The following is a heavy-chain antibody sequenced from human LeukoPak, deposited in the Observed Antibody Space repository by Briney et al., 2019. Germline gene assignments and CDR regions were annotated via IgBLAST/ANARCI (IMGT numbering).Heavy chain of an antibody. V-gene: IGHV3-23*01. CDR2: ISGSGGST. J-gene: IGHJ4*02. CDR3: AKDGDDIVVVVAATIDY. D-gene: IGHD2-15*01. Sequence: GGSLRLSCAASGFTFSNYGMSWVRQAPGKGLEWVSAISGSGGSTYYADSVKGRFTISRDNSKNTLYLQMNNLGAEDTAVYYCAKDGDDIVVVVAATIDYWGQGTLVTVSS. CDR1: GFTFSNYG.